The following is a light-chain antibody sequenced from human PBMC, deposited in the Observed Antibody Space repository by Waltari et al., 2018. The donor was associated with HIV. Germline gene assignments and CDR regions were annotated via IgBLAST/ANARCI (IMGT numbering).Light chain of an antibody. CDR3: QSYDSSNQV. CDR1: SGSIASNY. CDR2: EDN. Sequence: NFMLPQPHSVSESPGKTVTISCTRSSGSIASNYVQWYQQRPGSAPTTVIYEDNQRTVGGPVRFSGSIDSASNSASLTISELKTEDEADYYCQSYDSSNQVFGGGTKLTVL. J-gene: IGLJ3*02. V-gene: IGLV6-57*04.